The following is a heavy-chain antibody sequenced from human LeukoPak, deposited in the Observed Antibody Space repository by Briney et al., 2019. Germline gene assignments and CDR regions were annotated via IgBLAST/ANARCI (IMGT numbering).Heavy chain of an antibody. CDR1: GFTFSSYA. V-gene: IGHV3-23*01. Sequence: TGGSLRLSCAASGFTFSSYAMSWVRQAPGKGLEWVSAISGSGGSTYYADSVKGRFTISRDNSKNTLYLQMNSLRVEDTAVYYCAKGRFYYYGSGSYEMDVWGQGTTVTVSS. D-gene: IGHD3-10*01. CDR3: AKGRFYYYGSGSYEMDV. CDR2: ISGSGGST. J-gene: IGHJ6*02.